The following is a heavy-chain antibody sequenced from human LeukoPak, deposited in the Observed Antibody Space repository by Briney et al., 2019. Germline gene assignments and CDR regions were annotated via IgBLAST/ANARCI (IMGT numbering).Heavy chain of an antibody. CDR2: IYTSGST. CDR3: ARVYYDSSGSDAFDI. V-gene: IGHV4-4*07. D-gene: IGHD3-22*01. J-gene: IGHJ3*02. CDR1: GGSISSYY. Sequence: SETLSLTCTVSGGSISSYYWSWIRQPAGKGLEWIGRIYTSGSTNYNPSLKSRVTMSVDTSKNQFSLKLSSVTAADTAVYYCARVYYDSSGSDAFDIWGQGTMVTVSS.